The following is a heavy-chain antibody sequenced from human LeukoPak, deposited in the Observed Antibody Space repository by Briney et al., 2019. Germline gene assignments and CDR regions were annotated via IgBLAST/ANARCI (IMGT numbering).Heavy chain of an antibody. V-gene: IGHV3-23*01. CDR1: GFTFSSYA. J-gene: IGHJ4*02. Sequence: GGSLRLSCAASGFTFSSYAMGWVRQAPGKGLEWVSTISGGGGSTSYADSVRGRFTISRDNSKNTLYLQMNSLRAEDTAIYYCAKGDSSSWGVFDYWGQGTLVTVSS. D-gene: IGHD6-13*01. CDR2: ISGGGGST. CDR3: AKGDSSSWGVFDY.